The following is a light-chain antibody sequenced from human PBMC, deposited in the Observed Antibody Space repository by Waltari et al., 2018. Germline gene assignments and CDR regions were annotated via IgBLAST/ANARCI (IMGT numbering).Light chain of an antibody. Sequence: QSALTQPASLSGAPGQSITISCTGTSSDIGFHTHVSWYQQHPGQAPRLVMYDVNSRPSGVASRFPGSKSGNTASLTISGRQADDEAHYYCSAYTSSATLAFGGGTGLTVL. CDR1: SSDIGFHTH. CDR2: DVN. CDR3: SAYTSSATLA. J-gene: IGLJ2*01. V-gene: IGLV2-14*03.